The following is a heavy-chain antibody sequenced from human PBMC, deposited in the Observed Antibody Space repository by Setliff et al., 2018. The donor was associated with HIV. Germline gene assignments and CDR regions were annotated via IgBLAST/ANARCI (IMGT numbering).Heavy chain of an antibody. D-gene: IGHD2-2*01. J-gene: IGHJ5*02. CDR3: ARDFGGYCSSMSCPGLFDP. Sequence: KVSCKASGGTFSNYGMSWVRQAPGQGLEWMGGIIPISGTANYAQKFQGRVTITTDESTSTAYMELSGLRSEDTAVYYCARDFGGYCSSMSCPGLFDPWGQGTLVTVSS. CDR1: GGTFSNYG. V-gene: IGHV1-69*05. CDR2: IIPISGTA.